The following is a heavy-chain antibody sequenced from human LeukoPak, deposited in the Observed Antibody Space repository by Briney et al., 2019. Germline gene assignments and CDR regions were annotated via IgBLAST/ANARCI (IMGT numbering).Heavy chain of an antibody. V-gene: IGHV4-38-2*02. CDR2: SYHSGST. Sequence: SETLSLICTVSGYSISSGYYWGWSRQPPGKGLEWIGSSYHSGSTYYNPSLKSRVTISVDTSKNQFSLKLSSVTAADTAVYYCASYSSSWSASSWFDPWGQGTLVTVSS. D-gene: IGHD6-13*01. CDR1: GYSISSGYY. J-gene: IGHJ5*02. CDR3: ASYSSSWSASSWFDP.